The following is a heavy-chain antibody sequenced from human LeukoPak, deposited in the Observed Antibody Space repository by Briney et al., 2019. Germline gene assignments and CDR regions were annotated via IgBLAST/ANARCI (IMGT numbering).Heavy chain of an antibody. Sequence: GESLRLSCAASGFTFSSYAMSWVRQAPGKGLEWVSAISGSGVTTYYADSVKGRFTISRDNSKNTLYLQMNSLRVEDTAVYYCAKDRIVGATTSYDYFDYWGQGTLVTVSS. D-gene: IGHD1-26*01. CDR2: ISGSGVTT. J-gene: IGHJ4*02. CDR1: GFTFSSYA. CDR3: AKDRIVGATTSYDYFDY. V-gene: IGHV3-23*01.